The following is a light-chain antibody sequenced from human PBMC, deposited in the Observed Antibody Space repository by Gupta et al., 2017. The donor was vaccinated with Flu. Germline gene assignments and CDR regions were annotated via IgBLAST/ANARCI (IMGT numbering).Light chain of an antibody. V-gene: IGKV1-5*03. CDR3: QQYNSYSPLMYT. Sequence: DIQMTQSPSPLSASVGDRVTITCRASQSISSWLVWYQQKPGKAPKLLIYKASSLESGVPSRFSGSGSGTEFTLTISSLQPDDFATYYCQQYNSYSPLMYTFGQGTKLEIK. J-gene: IGKJ2*01. CDR2: KAS. CDR1: QSISSW.